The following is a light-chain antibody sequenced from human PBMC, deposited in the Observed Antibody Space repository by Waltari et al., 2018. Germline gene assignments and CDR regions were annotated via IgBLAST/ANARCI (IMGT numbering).Light chain of an antibody. CDR2: GAS. J-gene: IGKJ4*01. V-gene: IGKV1-39*01. Sequence: DIQMTQSPSSLSASVGDRVTITCRASQSISSYLNWYQQKPGKAPNLLIYGASSLQSGVPSRFSGSGSGTAFTLTISSLQPEDFATYYCQQYHSYPLSFGGGTKVEIK. CDR1: QSISSY. CDR3: QQYHSYPLS.